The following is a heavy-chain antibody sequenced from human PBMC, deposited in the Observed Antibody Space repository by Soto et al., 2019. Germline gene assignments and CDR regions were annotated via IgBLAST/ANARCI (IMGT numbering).Heavy chain of an antibody. CDR2: ISYDGSNK. V-gene: IGHV3-30-3*01. J-gene: IGHJ6*02. CDR3: ARDSSPYGGYPLYGMVV. CDR1: GFIFSSDA. D-gene: IGHD4-17*01. Sequence: QVQLVESGGGVVQPGRSLRLSCAASGFIFSSDAMHWVRQAPGKGLEWVAVISYDGSNKYYTDSVKGRCTISRDNSKNSLYLQMNSLRTEDTAVYYCARDSSPYGGYPLYGMVVWGQGTTVTVSS.